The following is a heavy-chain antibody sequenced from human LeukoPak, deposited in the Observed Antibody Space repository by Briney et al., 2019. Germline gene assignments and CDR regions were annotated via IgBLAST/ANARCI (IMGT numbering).Heavy chain of an antibody. CDR1: GYTFIGYY. CDR2: INPNSGGT. CDR3: ARDSGSYYFQH. V-gene: IGHV1-2*02. D-gene: IGHD1-26*01. J-gene: IGHJ1*01. Sequence: ASVKVSCKASGYTFIGYYIHWVRQAPGQGLEWMGWINPNSGGTNYAQKLQGRVTMTRDTSISTAYMELSSLRSDDTAVYYCARDSGSYYFQHWGQGTLVTVSS.